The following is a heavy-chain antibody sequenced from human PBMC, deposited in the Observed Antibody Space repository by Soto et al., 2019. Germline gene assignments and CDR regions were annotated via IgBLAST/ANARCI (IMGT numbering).Heavy chain of an antibody. V-gene: IGHV3-23*01. D-gene: IGHD6-19*01. Sequence: EVQLLESGGGLVQPGGSLRLSCAASGFTFSSYAMSWVRQAPGKGLEWVSAISGSGGSTYYADSVKGRFTISRDNSKNTLDLQMNSLGAEDTARYYWSKPSSGWEGGGDYWGQGTLVTVSS. CDR3: SKPSSGWEGGGDY. CDR2: ISGSGGST. J-gene: IGHJ4*02. CDR1: GFTFSSYA.